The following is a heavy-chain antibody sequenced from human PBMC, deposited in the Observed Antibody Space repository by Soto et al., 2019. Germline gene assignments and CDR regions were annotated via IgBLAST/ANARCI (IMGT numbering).Heavy chain of an antibody. J-gene: IGHJ4*02. V-gene: IGHV3-23*01. Sequence: EVQLLESGGGLVQPGGSLRLSCAASGFTFSSYAMSWVRQAPGKGLEWVSAISGSGGSTYYAGSVKGRFTSARDNSKNTLYLQMSSLRAEDTSVHYCALPDYRDAGDYWGQGTLVTVSS. CDR3: ALPDYRDAGDY. CDR1: GFTFSSYA. D-gene: IGHD5-12*01. CDR2: ISGSGGST.